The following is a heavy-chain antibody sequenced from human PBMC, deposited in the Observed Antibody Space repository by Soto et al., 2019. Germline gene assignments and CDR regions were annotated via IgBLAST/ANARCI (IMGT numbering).Heavy chain of an antibody. V-gene: IGHV4-39*07. CDR2: ISYSAIA. CDR1: GGSLSSGNNF. Sequence: SETLSLTCTVSGGSLSSGNNFWGWIRQPPGKGLEWIGSISYSAIAFYNPSLESRVTISVDTSKNQFSLKLSSVTAADTAVYYCAREGLTGTIGLYYYYSMDVWGQGTTVTVSS. CDR3: AREGLTGTIGLYYYYSMDV. D-gene: IGHD1-7*01. J-gene: IGHJ6*02.